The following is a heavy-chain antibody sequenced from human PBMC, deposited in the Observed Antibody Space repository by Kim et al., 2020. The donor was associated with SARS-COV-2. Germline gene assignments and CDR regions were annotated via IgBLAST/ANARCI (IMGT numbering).Heavy chain of an antibody. J-gene: IGHJ6*02. Sequence: SETLSLTCTLSGGSITSGDHYWTWIRQPPGKGLEWIGHIYYTGNTYYNPSLNSRMTLSVDTSKNQFSLKLASVTAADTAVYYCARGGYFYYIMDVWGQGTTVTVSS. CDR1: GGSITSGDHY. CDR2: IYYTGNT. V-gene: IGHV4-30-4*01. CDR3: ARGGYFYYIMDV.